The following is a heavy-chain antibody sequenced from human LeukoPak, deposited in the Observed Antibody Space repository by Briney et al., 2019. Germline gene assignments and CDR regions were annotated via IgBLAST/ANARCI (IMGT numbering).Heavy chain of an antibody. V-gene: IGHV3-30-3*01. D-gene: IGHD3-3*01. Sequence: GGSLRLSCAASGFTFSSYAMHWVRQAPGKGLEWVAVISHDGSSKFYADSVKGRYTISRDNSKNTLYLQMNSLRAEDTAVYYCANSVHSFGYNYYGMDVWGQGTTVTVSS. CDR2: ISHDGSSK. J-gene: IGHJ6*02. CDR1: GFTFSSYA. CDR3: ANSVHSFGYNYYGMDV.